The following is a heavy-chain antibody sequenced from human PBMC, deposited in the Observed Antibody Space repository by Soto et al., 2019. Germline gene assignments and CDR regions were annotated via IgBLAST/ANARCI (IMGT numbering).Heavy chain of an antibody. CDR3: ARDLYRMDC. D-gene: IGHD1-26*01. CDR1: GFTFSSYG. CDR2: IWYDGSKK. V-gene: IGHV3-33*01. Sequence: QAQLVESGGGVVQPGRSLRLSCAASGFTFSSYGMHWVRQAPGKGLEWVAVIWYDGSKKSYTDSVKGRFTISRDNSKNTLYMQMNSLRAEDTAVYYCARDLYRMDCWGQGTLVTVSS. J-gene: IGHJ4*02.